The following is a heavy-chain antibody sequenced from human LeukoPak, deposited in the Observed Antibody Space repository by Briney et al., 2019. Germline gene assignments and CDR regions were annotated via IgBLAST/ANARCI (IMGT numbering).Heavy chain of an antibody. CDR1: GFTFSSYA. CDR3: ARALDGHIFDY. Sequence: TGGSLRLSCAASGFTFSSYAMHWVRQAPGKGLEWVAVISYGGSNKYYADSVKGRFTISRDNSKNTLYLQMNSLRAEDTAVYYCARALDGHIFDYWGQGTLVTVSS. J-gene: IGHJ4*02. V-gene: IGHV3-30-3*01. D-gene: IGHD5-24*01. CDR2: ISYGGSNK.